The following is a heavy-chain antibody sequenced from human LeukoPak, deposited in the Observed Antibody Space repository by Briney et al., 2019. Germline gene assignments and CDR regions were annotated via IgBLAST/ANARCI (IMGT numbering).Heavy chain of an antibody. V-gene: IGHV4-4*02. Sequence: SGTLSLTCGVSGGSITNTNYWTWVRQPPGKGLEWIGEVNLQGSTNYNPSLMGRVAIAVDTSENHISLQLTSVTAADTAVYYCARHDSSAWNWFDPWGQGTLVTVSS. CDR1: GGSITNTNY. J-gene: IGHJ5*02. CDR3: ARHDSSAWNWFDP. CDR2: VNLQGST. D-gene: IGHD6-19*01.